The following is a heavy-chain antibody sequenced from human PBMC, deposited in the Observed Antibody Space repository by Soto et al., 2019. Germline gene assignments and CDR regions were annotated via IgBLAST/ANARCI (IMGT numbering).Heavy chain of an antibody. CDR3: AREDYGDYGVGWFDP. CDR1: GFTFSSYA. D-gene: IGHD4-17*01. CDR2: ISYDGSNK. J-gene: IGHJ5*02. Sequence: QAQLVESGGGVVQPGRSLRLSCAASGFTFSSYAMHWVRQAPGKGLEWVAVISYDGSNKYYADSVKGRFTISRDNSKNTLYLQMNSLRAEDTAVYYCAREDYGDYGVGWFDPWGQGTLVTVSS. V-gene: IGHV3-30-3*01.